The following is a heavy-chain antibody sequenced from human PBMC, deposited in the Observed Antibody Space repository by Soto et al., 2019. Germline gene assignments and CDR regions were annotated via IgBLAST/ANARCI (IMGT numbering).Heavy chain of an antibody. CDR2: IIPIFGTA. CDR3: ARDPETEWLRWGAFDI. V-gene: IGHV1-69*12. D-gene: IGHD5-12*01. J-gene: IGHJ3*02. CDR1: GGTFSSYA. Sequence: QVQLVQSGAEVKKPGSSVKVSCKASGGTFSSYAISWVRQAPGQGLEWMGGIIPIFGTANYAQKFQGRVTIAEDESTRTAYMEQSSLRSEDTAVYYCARDPETEWLRWGAFDIWGQGTMVTVSS.